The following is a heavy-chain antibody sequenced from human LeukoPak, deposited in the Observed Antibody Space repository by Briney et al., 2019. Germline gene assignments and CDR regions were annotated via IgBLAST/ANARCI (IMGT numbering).Heavy chain of an antibody. CDR1: GGSISSSSYY. CDR2: IYYSGST. V-gene: IGHV4-39*01. Sequence: SETLSLTCTVPGGSISSSSYYWGWIRQPPGKGLEWIGSIYYSGSTYYNPSLKSRVTISVDTSKNQFSLKLSSVTAADTAVYYCASLSGGLFDYWGQGTLVTVSS. CDR3: ASLSGGLFDY. D-gene: IGHD3-16*01. J-gene: IGHJ4*02.